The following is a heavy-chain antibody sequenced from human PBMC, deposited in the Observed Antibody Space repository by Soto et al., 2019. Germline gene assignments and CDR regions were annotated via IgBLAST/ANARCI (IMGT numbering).Heavy chain of an antibody. Sequence: ASVKVSCKASGYTFTTYAIHWVRQAPGQRLEWMGWINAGNGNTRYSQSFQGRVTITTDTSASTAYMDLSSLTSVDTATYYCARIPHYSDSYYMDYWGQGTLVTVSS. V-gene: IGHV1-3*01. D-gene: IGHD2-21*01. CDR2: INAGNGNT. J-gene: IGHJ4*02. CDR1: GYTFTTYA. CDR3: ARIPHYSDSYYMDY.